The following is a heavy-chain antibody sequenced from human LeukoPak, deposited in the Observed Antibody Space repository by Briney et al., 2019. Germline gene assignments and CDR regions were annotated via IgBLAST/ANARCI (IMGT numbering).Heavy chain of an antibody. J-gene: IGHJ6*02. CDR3: ARDRYYDSGTYYSASGFVYGMDV. Sequence: SETLSLTCAVSGGSISSSNWWSWVRQPPGKGLEWIGEIYHSGSTNYNPSLKSRVTISVDKSKNQFSLKLSSVTAADTAVYYCARDRYYDSGTYYSASGFVYGMDVWGQGTTVTVSS. CDR1: GGSISSSNW. V-gene: IGHV4-4*02. D-gene: IGHD3-10*01. CDR2: IYHSGST.